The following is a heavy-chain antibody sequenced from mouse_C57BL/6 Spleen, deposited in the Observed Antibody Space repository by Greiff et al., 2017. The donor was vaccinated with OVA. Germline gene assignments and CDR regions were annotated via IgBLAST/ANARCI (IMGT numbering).Heavy chain of an antibody. CDR1: GYAFSSSW. D-gene: IGHD1-1*01. CDR3: VLKGFDY. CDR2: IYPGDGDT. Sequence: VKLMESGPELVKPGASVKISCKASGYAFSSSWMNWVKQRPGKGLEWIGRIYPGDGDTNYNGKFKGKATLTADKSSSTAYMQLSSLTSEDSAVYFCVLKGFDYWGQGTLVTVSA. J-gene: IGHJ3*01. V-gene: IGHV1-82*01.